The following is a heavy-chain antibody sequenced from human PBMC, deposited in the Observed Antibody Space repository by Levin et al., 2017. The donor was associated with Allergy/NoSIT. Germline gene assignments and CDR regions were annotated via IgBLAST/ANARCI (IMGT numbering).Heavy chain of an antibody. Sequence: ASVKVSCKASGYTFTTYDVNWVRQATGQGLEWMGWMNPYSGNTGYAQKFQGRVTMTRNTSISTAYMELSSLRSDDTAVYYCVRGRSRGLATGSTWFDTWGQGTLVTVSS. CDR3: VRGRSRGLATGSTWFDT. V-gene: IGHV1-8*01. CDR2: MNPYSGNT. J-gene: IGHJ5*02. CDR1: GYTFTTYD. D-gene: IGHD5-12*01.